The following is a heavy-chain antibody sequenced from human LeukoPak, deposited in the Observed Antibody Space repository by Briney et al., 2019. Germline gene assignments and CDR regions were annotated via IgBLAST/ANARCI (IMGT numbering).Heavy chain of an antibody. D-gene: IGHD5-18*01. Sequence: GGSLRLSCAASEFTFRSYWMSWVRQAPGKGLEWVANIKQGGSDKYYVDSVKGRFTISRDNAKKLLYLQMNSLRAEDTAVYYCARGLWPDYWGQGTLVTVSS. CDR1: EFTFRSYW. J-gene: IGHJ4*02. CDR3: ARGLWPDY. V-gene: IGHV3-7*01. CDR2: IKQGGSDK.